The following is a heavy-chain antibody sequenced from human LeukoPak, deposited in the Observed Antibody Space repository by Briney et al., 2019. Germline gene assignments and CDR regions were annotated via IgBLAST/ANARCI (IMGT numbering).Heavy chain of an antibody. J-gene: IGHJ4*02. D-gene: IGHD7-27*01. CDR3: ARDGETSNWGVLF. CDR1: GFTFSSYE. V-gene: IGHV3-48*03. CDR2: ISSSGSTI. Sequence: PGGSLRLSCAASGFTFSSYEMNWVRQAPGKGLEWVSYISSSGSTIYYADSVKGRFTISRDNAKNSLYLQMNSLRAEDTAVYYCARDGETSNWGVLFWDQGTLVTVSS.